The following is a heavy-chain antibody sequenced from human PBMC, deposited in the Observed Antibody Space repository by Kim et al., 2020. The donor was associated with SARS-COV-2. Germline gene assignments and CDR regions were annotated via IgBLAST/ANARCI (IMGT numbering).Heavy chain of an antibody. Sequence: GGSLRLSCTASGFSLGDFAMSWFRQAPGKGLEWVGLIRTTAYGGTEEYAASVRGRFTISRDDSNNVVYLQMNSLKTEDTAVYFCSREGWQSERNWFDPWGQGTLVTVSS. CDR2: IRTTAYGGTE. D-gene: IGHD2-15*01. V-gene: IGHV3-49*03. CDR1: GFSLGDFA. J-gene: IGHJ5*02. CDR3: SREGWQSERNWFDP.